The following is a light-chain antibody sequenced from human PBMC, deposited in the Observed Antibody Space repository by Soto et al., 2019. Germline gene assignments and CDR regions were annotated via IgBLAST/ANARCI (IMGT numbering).Light chain of an antibody. CDR2: GAS. CDR1: QSVSSSY. CDR3: QQYGSSPRT. Sequence: EIVLTQSPGTLSLSPGERATLSCRASQSVSSSYLAWYQQKPGQALRLLIYGASSRATGIPDRFSGSGSGTDFTLTISRLEPEDFAVYYCQQYGSSPRTFGQGTKXEIK. V-gene: IGKV3-20*01. J-gene: IGKJ1*01.